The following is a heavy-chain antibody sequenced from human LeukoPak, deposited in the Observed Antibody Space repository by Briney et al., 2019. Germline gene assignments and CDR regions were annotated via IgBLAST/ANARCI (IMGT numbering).Heavy chain of an antibody. V-gene: IGHV3-74*01. CDR3: ARDPGVY. CDR2: INSDGSST. D-gene: IGHD3-10*01. Sequence: GGSLRLSCVAYGFNFRDYSMNWVRQAPGKGLVWVSRINSDGSSTSYADSVKGRFTISRDNAKNTLYLQMNSLRAEDTAVYYCARDPGVYWGQGTLVTVSS. J-gene: IGHJ4*02. CDR1: GFNFRDYS.